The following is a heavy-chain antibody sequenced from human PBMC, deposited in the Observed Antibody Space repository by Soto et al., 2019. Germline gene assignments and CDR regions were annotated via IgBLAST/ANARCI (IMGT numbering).Heavy chain of an antibody. CDR3: ARSQTTVTSYYY. CDR1: GGSISSCGYS. Sequence: SETLSLTCAVSGGSISSCGYSWSWIRQPPGKGLEWIGYIYHSGSTYYNPSLKSRVTISVDRSKNQFSLKLSSVTAADTAVYYCARSQTTVTSYYYWGQGTLVTVSS. D-gene: IGHD4-17*01. V-gene: IGHV4-30-2*01. J-gene: IGHJ4*02. CDR2: IYHSGST.